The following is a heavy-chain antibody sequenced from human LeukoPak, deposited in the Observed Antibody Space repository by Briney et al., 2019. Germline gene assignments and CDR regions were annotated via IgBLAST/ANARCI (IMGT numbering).Heavy chain of an antibody. Sequence: GGSLRLSCADSGFTFSRHTMNWVRQAPGKGLEWISYISSSSDIIYYADSVKGRFTISRDNAKNSLYLQMNSLRAEDTAVYYCAREWNSRARFDYWGQGTLVTVSS. CDR2: ISSSSDII. D-gene: IGHD1/OR15-1a*01. CDR1: GFTFSRHT. CDR3: AREWNSRARFDY. V-gene: IGHV3-48*01. J-gene: IGHJ4*02.